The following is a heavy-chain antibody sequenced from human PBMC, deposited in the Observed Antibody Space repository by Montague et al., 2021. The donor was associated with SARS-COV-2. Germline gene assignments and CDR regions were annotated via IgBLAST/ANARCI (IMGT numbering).Heavy chain of an antibody. V-gene: IGHV1-18*01. CDR3: ARLSYDSWSGSVDY. Sequence: SAKVSCKASGYTFTNYGIHWVRQAPGQGLEWMGWISPYNGKADFAQNVQGRITMTTDTSTSTAYLDLRSLSSDDTAVYYCARLSYDSWSGSVDYWGQGTLVTVSS. CDR2: ISPYNGKA. J-gene: IGHJ4*02. D-gene: IGHD3/OR15-3a*01. CDR1: GYTFTNYG.